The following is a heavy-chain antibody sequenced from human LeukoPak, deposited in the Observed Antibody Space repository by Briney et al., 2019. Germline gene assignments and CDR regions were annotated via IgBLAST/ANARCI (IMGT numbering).Heavy chain of an antibody. CDR1: GFTFSSYG. D-gene: IGHD4-17*01. J-gene: IGHJ4*02. CDR3: AKDRIVRVLTTGFY. V-gene: IGHV3-30*18. CDR2: ISYDGSNK. Sequence: GGSLRLSCAASGFTFSSYGMHWVRQAPGKGLEWVAVISYDGSNKYYADSVKGRFTISRDNSKNTLYLQMNSPRAEDTAVYYCAKDRIVRVLTTGFYWGQGTLVTVSS.